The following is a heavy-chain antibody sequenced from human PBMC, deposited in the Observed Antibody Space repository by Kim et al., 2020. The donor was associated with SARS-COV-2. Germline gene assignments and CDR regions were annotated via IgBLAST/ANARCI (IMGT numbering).Heavy chain of an antibody. CDR3: ARVAYYDSSGYRRLDAFDI. V-gene: IGHV1-2*06. CDR1: GYTFTGYY. D-gene: IGHD3-22*01. Sequence: ASVKVSCKASGYTFTGYYMHWVRQAPGQGLEWMGRINPNSGGTNYAQKFQGRVTMTRDTSISTAYMELSRLRSDDTAVYYCARVAYYDSSGYRRLDAFDIWGQGTMVTVSS. J-gene: IGHJ3*02. CDR2: INPNSGGT.